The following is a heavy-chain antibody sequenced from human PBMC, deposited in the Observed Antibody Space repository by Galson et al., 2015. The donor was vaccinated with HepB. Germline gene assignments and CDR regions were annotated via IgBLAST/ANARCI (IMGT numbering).Heavy chain of an antibody. CDR1: GYIFSDYY. V-gene: IGHV1-2*06. D-gene: IGHD5-18*01. Sequence: SVKVSCKASGYIFSDYYIHWVRQAPGQGLEWVGRISPKTGATNYAQKFQGRVTVTRDTSISTVNMELIRLRSDDTAVYYCARLNCGYNYECYPDAYDLWGLGTMVTVSS. CDR2: ISPKTGAT. J-gene: IGHJ3*01. CDR3: ARLNCGYNYECYPDAYDL.